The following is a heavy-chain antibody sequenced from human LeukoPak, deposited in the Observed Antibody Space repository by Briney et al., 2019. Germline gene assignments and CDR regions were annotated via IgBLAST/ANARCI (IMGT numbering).Heavy chain of an antibody. Sequence: SETLSLTCKVSSGSIRNYYWSWIRQPPGKRLEWIGDIFYSGSGTTKYHPALKRRGTIMVDKSETQFSLKVNSIAAADTAVYYCSRQERNDLYFDYWGQGILVTVSS. V-gene: IGHV4-59*08. J-gene: IGHJ4*02. CDR3: SRQERNDLYFDY. CDR2: IFYSGSGTT. CDR1: SGSIRNYY. D-gene: IGHD3-16*01.